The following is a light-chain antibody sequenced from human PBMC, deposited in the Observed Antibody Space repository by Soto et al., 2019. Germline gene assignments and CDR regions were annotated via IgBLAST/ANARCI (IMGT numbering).Light chain of an antibody. J-gene: IGKJ1*01. CDR3: QQYGSSGT. CDR2: GAS. Sequence: EIVLTQSPRPLSLSPGQRATVSPAASQSVSNNYLAWYQQKPGQAPRLLIYGASNRATGIPDRFSGSGSGTDFTLTISRLEPEDFAVYYCQQYGSSGTFGQGTKVDIK. CDR1: QSVSNNY. V-gene: IGKV3-20*01.